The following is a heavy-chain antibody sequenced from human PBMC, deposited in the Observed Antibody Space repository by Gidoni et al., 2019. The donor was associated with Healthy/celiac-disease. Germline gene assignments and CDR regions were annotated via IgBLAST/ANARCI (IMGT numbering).Heavy chain of an antibody. D-gene: IGHD4-17*01. CDR3: ARDNLNRRGDYEGGFDY. CDR1: GGSIISYY. Sequence: QVHLQESGPGLVSPSETLSVTFTVSGGSIISYYWSWIRQPAGKGLEWIGRIYTSGSTNYNPSLKSRVTMSVDTSKNQFSLKLSSVTAADTAVYYCARDNLNRRGDYEGGFDYWGQGTLVTVSS. J-gene: IGHJ4*02. CDR2: IYTSGST. V-gene: IGHV4-4*07.